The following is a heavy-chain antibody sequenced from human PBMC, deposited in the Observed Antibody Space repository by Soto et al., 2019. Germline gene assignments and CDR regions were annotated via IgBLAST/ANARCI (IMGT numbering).Heavy chain of an antibody. J-gene: IGHJ6*02. Sequence: TSETLSLTCAVYGGSFSGYYWSWIRQPPGKGLEWIGEINHSGSTNYNPSLKSRVTISVDTSKNQFSLKLSSVTAADTAVYYCARGQFDIAAAGGYYYYGMDVWGQGTTVTVSS. D-gene: IGHD6-13*01. CDR3: ARGQFDIAAAGGYYYYGMDV. V-gene: IGHV4-34*01. CDR2: INHSGST. CDR1: GGSFSGYY.